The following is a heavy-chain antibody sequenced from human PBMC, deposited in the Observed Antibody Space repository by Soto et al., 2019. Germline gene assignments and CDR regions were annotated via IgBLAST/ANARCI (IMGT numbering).Heavy chain of an antibody. CDR3: GRGGGHIVVVTVKKHDAFDI. CDR1: GGTFSSYT. Sequence: QVQLVQSGAEVKKPGSSVKVSCKASGGTFSSYTISWVRQAPGQGLEWMGRIIPILGIANYARKFQGRVTIPTDKSTTTAYMELSSMRSEDTAVYYCGRGGGHIVVVTVKKHDAFDIWGQGTMLTVSS. V-gene: IGHV1-69*02. CDR2: IIPILGIA. D-gene: IGHD2-21*02. J-gene: IGHJ3*02.